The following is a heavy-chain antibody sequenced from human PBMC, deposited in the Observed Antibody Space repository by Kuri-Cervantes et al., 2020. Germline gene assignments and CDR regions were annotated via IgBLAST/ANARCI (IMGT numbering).Heavy chain of an antibody. V-gene: IGHV3-11*01. CDR3: ARATADGMDI. J-gene: IGHJ6*02. Sequence: GESLKISCAASGFTFSDYYMSWIRQAPGKGLEWVSYISSSGSTIYYADSAKGRFTISRDNAKNSLYLQMNSLRAEDTAVYYCARATADGMDIWGQGTTVTVSS. D-gene: IGHD2-21*02. CDR2: ISSSGSTI. CDR1: GFTFSDYY.